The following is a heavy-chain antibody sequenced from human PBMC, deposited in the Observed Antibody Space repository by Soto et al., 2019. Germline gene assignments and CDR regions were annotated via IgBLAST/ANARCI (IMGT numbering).Heavy chain of an antibody. V-gene: IGHV1-18*04. CDR3: AREYSSGWYVIDGMDV. D-gene: IGHD6-19*01. Sequence: QVQLVQSGAEVKKPGASVKVSCKASGYTFTSYGISWVRQAPGQGLEGMGWISAYNGNTNYAQKLQGRVTMTTDTSTRTDYMELRSLRSDDTAVYYCAREYSSGWYVIDGMDVWGQGTTVTVSS. J-gene: IGHJ6*02. CDR2: ISAYNGNT. CDR1: GYTFTSYG.